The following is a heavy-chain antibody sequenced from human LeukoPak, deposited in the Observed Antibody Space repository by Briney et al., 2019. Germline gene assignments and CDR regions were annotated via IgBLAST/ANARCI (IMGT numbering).Heavy chain of an antibody. CDR1: GGSISSYY. CDR2: IYYSGST. Sequence: PSETLSLTCTVSGGSISSYYWSWIRQPPGKALEWIGYIYYSGSTNYHPSLKSRVTISVDTSKNQFSLKLSSVTAADTAVYYCARIHGRYSSSWPFDYWGQGTLVTVSS. D-gene: IGHD6-13*01. V-gene: IGHV4-59*01. J-gene: IGHJ4*02. CDR3: ARIHGRYSSSWPFDY.